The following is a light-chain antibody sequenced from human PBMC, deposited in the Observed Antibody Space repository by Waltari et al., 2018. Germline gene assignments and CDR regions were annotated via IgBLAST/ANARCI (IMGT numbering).Light chain of an antibody. CDR3: QQYNNWPLWT. CDR2: GAS. CDR1: QSVTSN. V-gene: IGKV3-15*01. J-gene: IGKJ1*01. Sequence: ETVMTQSPATLSVSPGERATLSCRASQSVTSNLAWYQQKPGQAPRLLIYGASTRATGVPVRFSGSGSGTEFTLTISSLQSEDFAVYYCQQYNNWPLWTFGQGTKVEIK.